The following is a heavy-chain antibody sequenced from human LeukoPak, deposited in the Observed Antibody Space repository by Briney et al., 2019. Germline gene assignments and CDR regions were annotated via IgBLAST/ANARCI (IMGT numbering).Heavy chain of an antibody. J-gene: IGHJ4*02. CDR1: GGSFSSGNPY. CDR3: ARGLGPIYFDY. V-gene: IGHV4-61*01. CDR2: IYYSGST. D-gene: IGHD3-16*01. Sequence: SETLSLTCTVSGGSFSSGNPYWSWIRQPPGKGLEWIGYIYYSGSTNYNPSLKSRVTVSADMSKNQFSLKLNSVTAADTAVYYCARGLGPIYFDYWGQGTLVTVSS.